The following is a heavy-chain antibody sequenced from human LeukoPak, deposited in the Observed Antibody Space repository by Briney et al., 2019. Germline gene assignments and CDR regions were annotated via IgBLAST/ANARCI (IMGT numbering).Heavy chain of an antibody. CDR1: GGSISSSSYY. D-gene: IGHD3-16*02. V-gene: IGHV4-39*01. Sequence: SETLSLTCTVSGGSISSSSYYWGWIRQPPGKGLEWIGSIYYSGSTYYNPSLKSRVTIPVDTSKNQFSLKLSSVTAADTAVYYCARAITFGGVIVPNYFDYWGQRALVTVSS. CDR3: ARAITFGGVIVPNYFDY. CDR2: IYYSGST. J-gene: IGHJ4*02.